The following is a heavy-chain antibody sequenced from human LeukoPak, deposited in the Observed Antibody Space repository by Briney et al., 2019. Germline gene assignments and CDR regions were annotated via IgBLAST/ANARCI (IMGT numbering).Heavy chain of an antibody. Sequence: SETLSLTCTVSGYSISSGYYWGWIRQPPGEGLAWIGSIYHSGSTYYNPSLKSRVTISIDTSKNQFSLKMSSVTAADTAVYYCVIEGSYGGLLDYWVQGTLASVPS. CDR1: GYSISSGYY. V-gene: IGHV4-38-2*02. J-gene: IGHJ4*02. CDR2: IYHSGST. CDR3: VIEGSYGGLLDY. D-gene: IGHD1-26*01.